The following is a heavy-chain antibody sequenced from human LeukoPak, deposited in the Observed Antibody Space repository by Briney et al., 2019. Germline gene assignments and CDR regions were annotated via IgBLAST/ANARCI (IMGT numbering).Heavy chain of an antibody. CDR3: AREITMVRGPMSYDAFDI. CDR2: IIPIFGTA. D-gene: IGHD3-10*01. Sequence: ASVKVSCKASGGTFSSYAISWVRQAPGQGLEWMGGIIPIFGTANYAQKFQGRVTITADKSTSTAYMELSSLRSEDTAVYYCAREITMVRGPMSYDAFDIWGQGTMVTVSS. J-gene: IGHJ3*02. CDR1: GGTFSSYA. V-gene: IGHV1-69*06.